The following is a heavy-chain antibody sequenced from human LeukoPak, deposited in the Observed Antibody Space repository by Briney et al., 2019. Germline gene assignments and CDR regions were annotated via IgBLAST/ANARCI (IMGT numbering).Heavy chain of an antibody. CDR2: ISGDGGST. CDR3: ARNTGNYSPYYFDY. D-gene: IGHD1-26*01. J-gene: IGHJ4*02. CDR1: GFTFDDYA. V-gene: IGHV3-43*02. Sequence: GGSLRLSCTASGFTFDDYAMHWVRQAPGKGLEWGSLISGDGGSTFYADSVKGRFTISRDNSKPSLFLQMNSLRTEDTALYYCARNTGNYSPYYFDYWSQGILSPSPQ.